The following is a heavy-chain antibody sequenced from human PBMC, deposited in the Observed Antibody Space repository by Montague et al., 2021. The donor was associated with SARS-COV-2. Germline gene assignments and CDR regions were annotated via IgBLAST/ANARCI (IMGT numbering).Heavy chain of an antibody. CDR3: VKDMSEFDDLNAFDV. J-gene: IGHJ3*01. CDR2: INGDGLTT. Sequence: SLRLSCAASGFTFDDYAMHWFRQAPVKGLEWVSLINGDGLTTLVTDSVEGRFIISRDNSKNSLYLQMKSLRTEDTALYFCVKDMSEFDDLNAFDVWGQGTQVTVSS. D-gene: IGHD3-10*01. V-gene: IGHV3-43*02. CDR1: GFTFDDYA.